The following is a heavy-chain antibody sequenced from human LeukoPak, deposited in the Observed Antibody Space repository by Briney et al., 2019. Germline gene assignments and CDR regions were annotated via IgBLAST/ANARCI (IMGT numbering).Heavy chain of an antibody. J-gene: IGHJ4*02. CDR3: ARLKFDVLTGYSEALDY. D-gene: IGHD3-9*01. Sequence: SETLSLTCTVSGDSLINFYWSWIRQPPGKGLEWIGYIYYSGTTNYNPSLKSRVTMSVDTSKNQFSLKLRSVTAADTAVYYCARLKFDVLTGYSEALDYSGQGTLVTVSS. CDR1: GDSLINFY. CDR2: IYYSGTT. V-gene: IGHV4-59*08.